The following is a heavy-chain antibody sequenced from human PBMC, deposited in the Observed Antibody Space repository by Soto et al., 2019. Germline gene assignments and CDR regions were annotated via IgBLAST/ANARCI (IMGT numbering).Heavy chain of an antibody. CDR1: GFTFSSYA. CDR2: ISGSGGST. V-gene: IGHV3-23*01. CDR3: ARDGEFSLGESSLFNN. D-gene: IGHD3-16*02. Sequence: PGGSLRLSCAASGFTFSSYAMNWVRQAPGKGLEWVSSISGSGGSTYYADSVKGRFTISRDNSKNTLYLQMNSLRAEDTAVYYCARDGEFSLGESSLFNNWGQGTLVTVSS. J-gene: IGHJ4*02.